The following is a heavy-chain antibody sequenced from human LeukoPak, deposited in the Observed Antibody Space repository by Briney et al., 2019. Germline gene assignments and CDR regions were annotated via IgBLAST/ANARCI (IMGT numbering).Heavy chain of an antibody. D-gene: IGHD6-19*01. CDR2: INHSGST. J-gene: IGHJ6*03. CDR1: GGSFSGYY. V-gene: IGHV4-34*01. Sequence: KPSETLSLTCAVYGGSFSGYYWSWIRQPPGKGLEWIGEINHSGSTNYNPSLKSRVTMSVDASKNQFSLKLSSVTAADTAVYYCARIYKAVASYYYYMDVWGKGTTVTVSS. CDR3: ARIYKAVASYYYYMDV.